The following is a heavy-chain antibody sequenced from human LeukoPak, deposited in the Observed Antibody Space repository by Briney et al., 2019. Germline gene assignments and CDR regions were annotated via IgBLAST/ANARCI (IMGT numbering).Heavy chain of an antibody. V-gene: IGHV1-8*01. J-gene: IGHJ3*02. CDR1: GYTFTSYD. D-gene: IGHD2-15*01. CDR3: ARGSSLYCSGGSCYIITDAFDI. CDR2: MNPNSGNT. Sequence: ASVKVSCKASGYTFTSYDINWVRQATGQGLEWMGWMNPNSGNTGYAQKFQGRVTMTRNTPISPAYMELSSLRSEDTAVYYCARGSSLYCSGGSCYIITDAFDIWGQGTMVTVSS.